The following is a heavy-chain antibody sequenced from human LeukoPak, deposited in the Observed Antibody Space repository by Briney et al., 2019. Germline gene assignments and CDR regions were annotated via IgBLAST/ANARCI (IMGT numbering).Heavy chain of an antibody. V-gene: IGHV1-24*01. J-gene: IGHJ4*02. CDR1: GYTLTELS. CDR2: FDPEDGET. Sequence: ASVKVSCKVSGYTLTELSMHWVRQAPGKGLEWMGGFDPEDGETIYAQKFQGRVTMTEDTSTDTAYMELSSLRSEDTAVYYCATSGITIFGVVIIHFDYWGQGTLVTVSS. CDR3: ATSGITIFGVVIIHFDY. D-gene: IGHD3-3*01.